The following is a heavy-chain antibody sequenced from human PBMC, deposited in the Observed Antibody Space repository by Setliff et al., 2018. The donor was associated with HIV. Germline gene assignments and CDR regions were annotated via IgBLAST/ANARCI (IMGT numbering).Heavy chain of an antibody. D-gene: IGHD3-16*01. V-gene: IGHV1-69*13. CDR2: IIPIFGTA. CDR3: ARGGGTGSFDY. CDR1: GGTFSNYA. J-gene: IGHJ4*02. Sequence: SVKVSCKASGGTFSNYAISWVRQAPGQGLEWMGGIIPIFGTAHYAQRFQGRVTITADESTNTAYMELSSLISEDTAVYYCARGGGTGSFDYWGQGTLVTVSS.